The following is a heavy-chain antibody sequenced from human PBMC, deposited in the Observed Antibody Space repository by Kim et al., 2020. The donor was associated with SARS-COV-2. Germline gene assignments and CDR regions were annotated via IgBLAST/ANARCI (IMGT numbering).Heavy chain of an antibody. CDR1: GDTFNTYP. Sequence: SVKVSCKTSGDTFNTYPINWVRQAPGQGLEWMGRIIAIPNITNYAQRFRDRVSITADKSTYTVYMELTSLKSEDTALYYCPSGDSPFCRGGSCSYYYGIDVWGQGTTVTVS. V-gene: IGHV1-69*02. D-gene: IGHD2-15*01. CDR2: IIAIPNIT. CDR3: PSGDSPFCRGGSCSYYYGIDV. J-gene: IGHJ6*02.